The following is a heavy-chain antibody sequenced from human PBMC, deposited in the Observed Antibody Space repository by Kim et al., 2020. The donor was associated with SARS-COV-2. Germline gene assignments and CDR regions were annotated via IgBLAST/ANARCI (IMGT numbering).Heavy chain of an antibody. D-gene: IGHD6-19*01. V-gene: IGHV3-23*01. CDR3: AKAGSGSYFDC. Sequence: TYYADTVKGRFTICRDNAKNKLYLQMSSLRAEDTAVYYCAKAGSGSYFDCCGPGTLVTVSS. J-gene: IGHJ4*02. CDR2: T.